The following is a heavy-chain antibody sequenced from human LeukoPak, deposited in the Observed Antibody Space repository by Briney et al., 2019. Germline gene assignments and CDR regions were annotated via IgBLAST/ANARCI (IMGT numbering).Heavy chain of an antibody. CDR3: ARCPSNYYGSGSYPPPDV. J-gene: IGHJ6*04. V-gene: IGHV3-23*01. Sequence: GGSLRLSCAASGFTFSSYSMNWVRQAPGKGLEWVSAISGSGGSTYYADSVKGRFTISRDNSKNTLYLQMNSLRAEDTAVYYCARCPSNYYGSGSYPPPDVWGKGTTVTVSS. CDR1: GFTFSSYS. D-gene: IGHD3-10*01. CDR2: ISGSGGST.